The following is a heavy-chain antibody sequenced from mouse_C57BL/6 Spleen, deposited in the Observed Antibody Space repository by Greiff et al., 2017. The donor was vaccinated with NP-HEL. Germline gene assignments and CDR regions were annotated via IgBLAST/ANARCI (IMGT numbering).Heavy chain of an antibody. CDR1: GFSFTSYG. Sequence: QVQLKESGPGLVQPPQSLSITCTVSGFSFTSYGVHWVRQSPGKGLEWLGVIWRGGSTDYNAAFMSRLSITKDNSNSQVFFKMSILHADDTALYCCAKNNYGGEVLDYWGQGTTLTVSS. CDR2: IWRGGST. D-gene: IGHD1-1*02. J-gene: IGHJ2*01. CDR3: AKNNYGGEVLDY. V-gene: IGHV2-5*01.